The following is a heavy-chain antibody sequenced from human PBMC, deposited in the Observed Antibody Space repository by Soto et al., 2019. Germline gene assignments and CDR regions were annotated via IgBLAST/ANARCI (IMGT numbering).Heavy chain of an antibody. Sequence: ASVTVYCKASGYTFTGYYMHWVRQAPGQGLEWMGWINPNSGGTNYAQKFQGRVTMTRDTSISTAYMELSRLRSDDTAVYYCARGQTAMVPHNPLDYWGQGTLVTVSS. CDR2: INPNSGGT. D-gene: IGHD5-18*01. V-gene: IGHV1-2*02. J-gene: IGHJ4*02. CDR1: GYTFTGYY. CDR3: ARGQTAMVPHNPLDY.